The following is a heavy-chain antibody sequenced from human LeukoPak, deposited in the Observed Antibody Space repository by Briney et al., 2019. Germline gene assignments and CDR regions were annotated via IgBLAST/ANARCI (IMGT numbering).Heavy chain of an antibody. V-gene: IGHV1-46*01. CDR1: GYTFTSYY. Sequence: GASVKVSCKASGYTFTSYYMHWVRQAPRQGLAWVGIINHRGGSTSYAQKFQGRVTMTRETSTSTVYMELSSLRSEDTAVYYCARSGRYCSSTSCYVGIWFDPWGQGTLVTVSS. CDR3: ARSGRYCSSTSCYVGIWFDP. D-gene: IGHD2-2*01. J-gene: IGHJ5*02. CDR2: INHRGGST.